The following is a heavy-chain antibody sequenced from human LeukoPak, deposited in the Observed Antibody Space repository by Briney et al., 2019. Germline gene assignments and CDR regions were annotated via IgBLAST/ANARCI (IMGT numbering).Heavy chain of an antibody. CDR3: ARVYSYYYGSGSYPHLDY. D-gene: IGHD3-10*01. Sequence: SETLSLTCTVSGGSISSYYWSWIRQPPGKGLEWIGYIYYSGSTNYNPSLKSRVTISVDTSKNQFSLKLSSVTAADTAVYYCARVYSYYYGSGSYPHLDYWGQGTLVTVSS. J-gene: IGHJ4*02. CDR1: GGSISSYY. CDR2: IYYSGST. V-gene: IGHV4-59*01.